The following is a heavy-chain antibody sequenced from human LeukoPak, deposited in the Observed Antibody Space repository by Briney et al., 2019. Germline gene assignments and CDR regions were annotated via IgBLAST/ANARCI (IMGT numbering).Heavy chain of an antibody. CDR3: AGLSGTYRPFDY. V-gene: IGHV3-53*01. J-gene: IGHJ4*01. CDR2: IYSGGKT. D-gene: IGHD1-26*01. CDR1: GFTLSSNY. Sequence: PGGSLRLSCAASGFTLSSNYMSWVRQAPGKGLEWVSFIYSGGKTFYADSVKGRFTISRDNTKNTLSLQMNSLRAEDTAIYYCAGLSGTYRPFDYWGHGTLVTV.